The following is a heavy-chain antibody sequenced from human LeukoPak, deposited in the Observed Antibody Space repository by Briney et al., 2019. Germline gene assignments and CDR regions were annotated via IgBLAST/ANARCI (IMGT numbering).Heavy chain of an antibody. J-gene: IGHJ6*03. CDR1: GFTFSSYA. Sequence: PGGSLRLSCAASGFTFSSYAMHWVRQAPGKGLEWVAVISYDGSNKYYADSVKGRFTISRDNSKNTLYLQMNSLRAEDTAVYYCARGGVPAAIGYYYYMDVWGKGTTVTVSS. V-gene: IGHV3-30-3*01. CDR3: ARGGVPAAIGYYYYMDV. D-gene: IGHD2-2*02. CDR2: ISYDGSNK.